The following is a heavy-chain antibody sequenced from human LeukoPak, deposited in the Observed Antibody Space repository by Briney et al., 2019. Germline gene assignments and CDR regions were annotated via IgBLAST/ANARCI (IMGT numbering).Heavy chain of an antibody. CDR3: ARDFGYCRGGSCYTRMDV. CDR1: VFTFSSNW. D-gene: IGHD2-15*01. J-gene: IGHJ6*03. CDR2: IKDDGGEK. Sequence: PGGSLRLSCAASVFTFSSNWMSWVRQAPGKGLEWVSNIKDDGGEKNYVDSVKGRFIISRDNVKNSLYLQMNSLRDEDTAVYYCARDFGYCRGGSCYTRMDVWGKGTTVTVSS. V-gene: IGHV3-7*01.